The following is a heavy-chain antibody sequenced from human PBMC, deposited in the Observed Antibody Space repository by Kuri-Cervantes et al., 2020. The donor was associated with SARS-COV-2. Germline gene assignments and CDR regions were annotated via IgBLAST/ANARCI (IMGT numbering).Heavy chain of an antibody. CDR2: ISSSSSYI. V-gene: IGHV3-21*01. Sequence: GGSLRLSCAASGFTFGSYGMHWVRQAPGKGLEWVSSISSSSSYIYYADSVKGRFTISRDNAKNSLYLQMNSLRAEDTAVYYCARLVVAATHYYMDVWGKGTTVTVSS. CDR1: GFTFGSYG. D-gene: IGHD2-15*01. J-gene: IGHJ6*03. CDR3: ARLVVAATHYYMDV.